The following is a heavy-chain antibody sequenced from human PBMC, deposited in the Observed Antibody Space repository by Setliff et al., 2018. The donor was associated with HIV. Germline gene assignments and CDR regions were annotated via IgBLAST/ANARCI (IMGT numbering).Heavy chain of an antibody. V-gene: IGHV3-30*04. CDR1: GFTFSSYA. CDR2: ISYDGSNK. CDR3: ARDLRLYGSGSYLLLLNDAFDI. J-gene: IGHJ3*02. Sequence: GGSLRLSCAASGFTFSSYAMHWVCQAPGKGLEWVAVISYDGSNKYYADSVKGRFTISRDNSKNTLYLQMNSLRAEDTAVYYCARDLRLYGSGSYLLLLNDAFDIWGQGTMVTVSS. D-gene: IGHD3-10*01.